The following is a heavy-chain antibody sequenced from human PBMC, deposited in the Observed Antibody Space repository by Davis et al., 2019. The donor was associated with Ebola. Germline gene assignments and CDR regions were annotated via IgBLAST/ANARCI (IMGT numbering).Heavy chain of an antibody. V-gene: IGHV4-59*12. D-gene: IGHD3-3*01. J-gene: IGHJ6*02. CDR3: ARGEIRFLEWSISRYYYYGMDV. Sequence: MPLETLSLTCTVSGGSISSYYWSWIRQPPGKGLEWIGYIYYSGSTNYNPSLKSRVTISVDTSKNQFSLKLSSVTAADTAVYYCARGEIRFLEWSISRYYYYGMDVWGQGTTVTVSS. CDR1: GGSISSYY. CDR2: IYYSGST.